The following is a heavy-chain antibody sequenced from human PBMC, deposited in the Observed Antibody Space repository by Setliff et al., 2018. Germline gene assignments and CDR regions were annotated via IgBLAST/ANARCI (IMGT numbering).Heavy chain of an antibody. CDR1: GGSIFSSAYY. D-gene: IGHD6-6*01. Sequence: SETLSLTCNVSGGSIFSSAYYWGWIRQPPGKGLEWIGSTYYSGSTYYNPSLRSPVTISLDTSKNQFFLELNSVTAADTAVYYCARGRIAERPEAIDYWGQGTPVTVSS. J-gene: IGHJ4*02. CDR3: ARGRIAERPEAIDY. CDR2: TYYSGST. V-gene: IGHV4-39*01.